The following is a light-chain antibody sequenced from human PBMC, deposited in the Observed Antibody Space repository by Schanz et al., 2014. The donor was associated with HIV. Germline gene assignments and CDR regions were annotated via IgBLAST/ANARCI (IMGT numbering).Light chain of an antibody. V-gene: IGKV3-11*01. CDR3: QQYYTTPLT. J-gene: IGKJ4*01. Sequence: VLTQSPATLSLSPGDRATLSCRASQRSNYIAWYQQKRGQPPRLLIFDASNRASGIPARFSGSGSGTDFTLTISGLQSEDFAVYYCQQYYTTPLTFGGGTKVEIK. CDR2: DAS. CDR1: QRSNY.